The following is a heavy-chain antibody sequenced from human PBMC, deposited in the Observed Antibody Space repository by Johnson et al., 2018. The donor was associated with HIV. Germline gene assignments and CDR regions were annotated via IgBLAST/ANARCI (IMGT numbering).Heavy chain of an antibody. CDR3: AKVIGAAGLDAFDI. Sequence: QVHLVESGGGVVQPGRSLRLSCAASGFTFNSYTLHWVRQAPGKGLEWVAVIRYDGSNKYYADSVKGRLTISRDNSKNTLYLQMNSLRAEDTAVYYCAKVIGAAGLDAFDIWGQGTMVTVSS. V-gene: IGHV3-33*03. D-gene: IGHD6-13*01. CDR2: IRYDGSNK. CDR1: GFTFNSYT. J-gene: IGHJ3*02.